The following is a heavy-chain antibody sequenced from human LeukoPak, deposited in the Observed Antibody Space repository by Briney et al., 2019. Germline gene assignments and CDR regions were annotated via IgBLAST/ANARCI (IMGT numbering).Heavy chain of an antibody. CDR2: INPNSGGT. J-gene: IGHJ4*02. CDR1: GYTFTDYY. V-gene: IGHV1-2*02. CDR3: ARNLAVAGSDY. D-gene: IGHD6-19*01. Sequence: GASVKVSCKASGYTFTDYYIHWVRHAPGQGLEWMGWINPNSGGTNYAQNFQGRVTMTRDTSISTAYMELSRLRYDDTAIYYCARNLAVAGSDYWGQGTLVTVSS.